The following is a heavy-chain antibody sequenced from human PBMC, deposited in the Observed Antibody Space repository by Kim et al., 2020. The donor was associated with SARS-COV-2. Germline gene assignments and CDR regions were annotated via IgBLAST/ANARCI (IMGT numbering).Heavy chain of an antibody. CDR3: ARDHESPGEPVMDV. Sequence: GGSLRLSCAASGFNFKAYSFSWVRQAPGKGLEWISYIGITGSRIYNADSVKGRFTISRDSARNSVYLQMNDLRDEDTAVYYCARDHESPGEPVMDVLGQG. CDR1: GFNFKAYS. V-gene: IGHV3-48*02. D-gene: IGHD3-10*01. CDR2: IGITGSRI. J-gene: IGHJ6*02.